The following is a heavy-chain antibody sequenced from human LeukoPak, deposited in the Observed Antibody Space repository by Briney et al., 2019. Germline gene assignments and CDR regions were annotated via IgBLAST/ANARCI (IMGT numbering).Heavy chain of an antibody. D-gene: IGHD3-22*01. CDR1: GGSISSYY. Sequence: PSETLSLTCTVSGGSISSYYWSWIRQPPGKGLEWIGYIYYSGSTNYNPSLKSRVTISVDTSKNQFSLKLSSVTAADTAVYYCARAPGDSSGYLSDAFDIWGQGTMVTVSS. J-gene: IGHJ3*02. CDR3: ARAPGDSSGYLSDAFDI. CDR2: IYYSGST. V-gene: IGHV4-59*01.